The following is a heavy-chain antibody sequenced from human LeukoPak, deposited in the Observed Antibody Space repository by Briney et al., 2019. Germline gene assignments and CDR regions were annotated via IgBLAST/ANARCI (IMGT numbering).Heavy chain of an antibody. D-gene: IGHD2-15*01. CDR1: GDSVSSNSAA. CDR3: ARVVRSCSGGSCYPTFDP. V-gene: IGHV6-1*01. J-gene: IGHJ5*02. CDR2: TYYRSKRYN. Sequence: SQTLSLTCAISGDSVSSNSAAWNWIRQSPSRGLEWLGRTYYRSKRYNDYAVSVKSRITINPDTSKNQFSLQLNSVTPEDTAMYYCARVVRSCSGGSCYPTFDPWGQGTLVTVSS.